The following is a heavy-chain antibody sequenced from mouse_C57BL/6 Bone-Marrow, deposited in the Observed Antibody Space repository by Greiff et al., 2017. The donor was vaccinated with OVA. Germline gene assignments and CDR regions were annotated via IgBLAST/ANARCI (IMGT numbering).Heavy chain of an antibody. D-gene: IGHD1-1*01. Sequence: DVHLVESGPGLVKPSPSLSLTCSVSGYSITSGYFWNWIRQFPGNQLEWVGYISYDGSNNYNPSLKNRISITRDTSKNQFFLKLNSVTTEDTATYYCAAGSFDYWGQGTTLTVSS. CDR3: AAGSFDY. CDR1: GYSITSGYF. V-gene: IGHV3-6*01. CDR2: ISYDGSN. J-gene: IGHJ2*01.